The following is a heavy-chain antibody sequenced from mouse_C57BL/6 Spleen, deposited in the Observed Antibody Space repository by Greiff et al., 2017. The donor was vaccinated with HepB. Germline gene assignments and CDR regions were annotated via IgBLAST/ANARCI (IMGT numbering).Heavy chain of an antibody. CDR2: IDPSDSYT. J-gene: IGHJ2*01. CDR1: GYTFTSYW. V-gene: IGHV1-59*01. CDR3: ARWEGRGYFDY. D-gene: IGHD3-3*01. Sequence: VQLQQPGAELVRPGTSVKLSCKASGYTFTSYWMHWVKQRPGQGLGWIGVIDPSDSYTNYTQKFKGKATLTLDTSSSTAYMQLSSLTSEDSAVYYCARWEGRGYFDYWGQGTTLTVSS.